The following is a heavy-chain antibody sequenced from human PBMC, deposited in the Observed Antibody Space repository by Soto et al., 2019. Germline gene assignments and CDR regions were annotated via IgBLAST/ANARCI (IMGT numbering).Heavy chain of an antibody. CDR2: ISGSGGST. CDR1: GFTFSSYA. D-gene: IGHD6-19*01. J-gene: IGHJ4*02. CDR3: AKDREYSRGWYEVDY. Sequence: SLRLSCAASGFTFSSYAMSWVRQAPGKGLEWVSAISGSGGSTYYADSVKGRFTISRDNSKNTLYLQMNSLRAEDTAVYYCAKDREYSRGWYEVDYWGQGSLVTAPQ. V-gene: IGHV3-23*01.